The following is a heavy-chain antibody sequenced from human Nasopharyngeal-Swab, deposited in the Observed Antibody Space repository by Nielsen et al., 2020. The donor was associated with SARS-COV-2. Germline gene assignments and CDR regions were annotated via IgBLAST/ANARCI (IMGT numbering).Heavy chain of an antibody. CDR1: GFTFSNFA. CDR2: ISSSGGST. D-gene: IGHD3-3*01. V-gene: IGHV3-23*01. Sequence: ETLSLTCAASGFTFSNFAMSWVRQAPGKGLEWVAAISSSGGSTYYADSVEGRFTISRDHSKSTLYLQLNSLRADDTAIYYCAKGQSAYARFDSWGRGTLVTVSS. CDR3: AKGQSAYARFDS. J-gene: IGHJ4*02.